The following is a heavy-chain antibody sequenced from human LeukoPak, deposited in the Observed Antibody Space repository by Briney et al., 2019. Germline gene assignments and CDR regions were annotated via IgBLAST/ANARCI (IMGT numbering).Heavy chain of an antibody. V-gene: IGHV4-4*02. CDR3: GRGGSGTSPYYFDY. CDR2: IYPGGST. Sequence: SETLSLTCAVSGGSISSYNWWSWVRQPPGKGLEWLGEIYPGGSTIYNPSLKSRVTMSIDKSKNQFSLKLSSVTAADTAVYYCGRGGSGTSPYYFDYWGLGTLVTVSS. D-gene: IGHD3-10*01. CDR1: GGSISSYNW. J-gene: IGHJ4*02.